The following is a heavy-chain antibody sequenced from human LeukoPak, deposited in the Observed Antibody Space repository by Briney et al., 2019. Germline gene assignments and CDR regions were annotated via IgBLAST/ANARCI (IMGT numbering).Heavy chain of an antibody. D-gene: IGHD4-23*01. V-gene: IGHV5-51*01. J-gene: IGHJ4*02. CDR2: IFPGDSDT. CDR3: ARVRDYGGNSVADF. CDR1: GYSFSSYW. Sequence: GESLKISCKASGYSFSSYWIGWVRQMPGKGLEWMGIIFPGDSDTRYSPSFQGQVTISADKFISTAYLQWSSLKASDTAMFYCARVRDYGGNSVADFWGQGTLVTVSS.